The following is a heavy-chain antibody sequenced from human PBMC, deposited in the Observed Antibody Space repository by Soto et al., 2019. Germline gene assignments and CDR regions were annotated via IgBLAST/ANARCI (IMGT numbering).Heavy chain of an antibody. J-gene: IGHJ4*02. Sequence: LSLTCAASGFTFDDYAMHWVRQAPGKGLEWVSLISGDGGSTYYADSVKGRFTISRDNSKNSLYLQMNSLRTEDTALYYCPKPYCGGDCYSAYYFDYWGQGTLVTVSS. CDR1: GFTFDDYA. CDR2: ISGDGGST. V-gene: IGHV3-43*02. CDR3: PKPYCGGDCYSAYYFDY. D-gene: IGHD2-21*02.